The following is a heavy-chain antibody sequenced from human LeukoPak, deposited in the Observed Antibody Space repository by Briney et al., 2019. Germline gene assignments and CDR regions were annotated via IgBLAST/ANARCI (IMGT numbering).Heavy chain of an antibody. CDR2: INIKTGAT. Sequence: ASVKVSCKASGYIFTAHYIQWVRQAPGQGLQWMGWINIKTGATNYAQMFQGRVTMTRDTSISTAYMELSRLRSDDTAVYYCARGTGWGRLPFDYWGQGTLVTVSS. J-gene: IGHJ4*02. CDR3: ARGTGWGRLPFDY. V-gene: IGHV1-2*02. CDR1: GYIFTAHY. D-gene: IGHD1-14*01.